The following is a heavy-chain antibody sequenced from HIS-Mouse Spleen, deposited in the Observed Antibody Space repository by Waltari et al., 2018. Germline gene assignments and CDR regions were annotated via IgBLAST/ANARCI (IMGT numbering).Heavy chain of an antibody. CDR1: GYTFTGYY. D-gene: IGHD7-27*01. V-gene: IGHV1-2*02. Sequence: QVQLVQSGAEVKKPGASVKVSCKASGYTFTGYYMHWVRQAPGQGLEWMGWINPNIGGTNYAQKFQGRVTMTRDTSISTAYMELSRLGSDDTAVYYCARVGLGIAFDIWGQGTMVTVSS. CDR2: INPNIGGT. J-gene: IGHJ3*02. CDR3: ARVGLGIAFDI.